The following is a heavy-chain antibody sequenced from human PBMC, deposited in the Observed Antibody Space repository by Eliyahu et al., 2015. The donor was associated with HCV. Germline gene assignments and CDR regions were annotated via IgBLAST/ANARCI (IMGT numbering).Heavy chain of an antibody. Sequence: GLEWIGEINHSGSTNYNPSLKSRVTISVDTSKNQFSLKLSSVTAADTAVYYCSRPGYYDSSGNPRVYYFFYWGQGTLVA. D-gene: IGHD3-22*01. CDR3: SRPGYYDSSGNPRVYYFFY. V-gene: IGHV4-34*01. J-gene: IGHJ4*02. CDR2: INHSGST.